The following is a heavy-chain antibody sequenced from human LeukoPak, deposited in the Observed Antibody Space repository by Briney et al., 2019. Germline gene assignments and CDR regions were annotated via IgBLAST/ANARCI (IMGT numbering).Heavy chain of an antibody. Sequence: KTSETLSLTCTVSGCSTTSSSYYWGWIRQPPGKGLGWIGSIFYSGSTYYNPSLKSRVTISVDTSKNQFSLKLSSVTAADTAVYYCARSTVTTWVGDFDYWGQGTLVTVSS. CDR1: GCSTTSSSYY. J-gene: IGHJ4*02. V-gene: IGHV4-39*01. D-gene: IGHD4-17*01. CDR2: IFYSGST. CDR3: ARSTVTTWVGDFDY.